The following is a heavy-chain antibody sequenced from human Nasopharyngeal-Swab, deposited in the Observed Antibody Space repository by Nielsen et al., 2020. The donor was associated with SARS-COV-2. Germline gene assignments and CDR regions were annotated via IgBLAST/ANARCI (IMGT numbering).Heavy chain of an antibody. CDR1: GFTFSAHY. Sequence: GESLKISCAASGFTFSAHYMDWVRQAPGKGLEWVGRSRKKANSYTTEYAASVKGRFTISRDDSKNSLYLQMSSLRTEDTALYYCARDLSSIWTSGLGVWGQGTTVIVSS. V-gene: IGHV3-72*01. CDR3: ARDLSSIWTSGLGV. D-gene: IGHD6-13*01. CDR2: SRKKANSYTT. J-gene: IGHJ6*02.